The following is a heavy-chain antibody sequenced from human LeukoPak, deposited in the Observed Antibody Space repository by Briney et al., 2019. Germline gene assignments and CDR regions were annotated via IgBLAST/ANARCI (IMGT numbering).Heavy chain of an antibody. D-gene: IGHD2/OR15-2a*01. Sequence: GGSPRISCVASGFTFSNYLMPWVRPAPGKGLVWVSRINSDVSSTSYADSVKGRFTISRDNAKNTLYLQMNSLRAEDTAVYYCATPFLSRSREDYWGQGTLVTVSS. J-gene: IGHJ4*02. CDR1: GFTFSNYL. CDR3: ATPFLSRSREDY. V-gene: IGHV3-74*01. CDR2: INSDVSST.